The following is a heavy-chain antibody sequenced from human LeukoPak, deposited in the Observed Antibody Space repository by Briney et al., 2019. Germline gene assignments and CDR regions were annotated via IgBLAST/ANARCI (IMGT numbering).Heavy chain of an antibody. V-gene: IGHV3-23*01. CDR2: ISGSGGST. D-gene: IGHD2-15*01. Sequence: PAGSLRLSCAASGFTFSSYAMSWVRQAPGKGLEWVSAISGSGGSTYYADSVKGRFTISRDNSKNTLYLQMNSLRAEDTAVYYSAKDRPGYCSGGSCDGYWGQGTLVTVSS. CDR3: AKDRPGYCSGGSCDGY. J-gene: IGHJ4*02. CDR1: GFTFSSYA.